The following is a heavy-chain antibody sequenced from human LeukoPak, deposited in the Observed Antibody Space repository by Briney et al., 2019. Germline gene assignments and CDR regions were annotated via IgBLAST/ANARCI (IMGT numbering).Heavy chain of an antibody. CDR3: AKVAKGNGGFWGQALDI. J-gene: IGHJ3*02. Sequence: PGRSLRLSCAASGFTFSNYGMHWVRQGPGKGLEWVAVIWHDGGEKYYADSVKGRFTISRDNSKNTLYLEMNSLRNDDTAVYYCAKVAKGNGGFWGQALDIWGQGTMVTVS. CDR2: IWHDGGEK. CDR1: GFTFSNYG. V-gene: IGHV3-33*06. D-gene: IGHD6-25*01.